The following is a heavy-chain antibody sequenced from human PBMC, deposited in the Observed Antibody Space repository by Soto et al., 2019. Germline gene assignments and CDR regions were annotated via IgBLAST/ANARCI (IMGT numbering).Heavy chain of an antibody. CDR1: GFTFTRS. J-gene: IGHJ4*02. CDR2: ISGGGAKT. V-gene: IGHV3-23*01. Sequence: EVQLLESGGGLVQPGGSLRLSCAASGFTFTRSMTWVRQAPGKGVEWVSTISGGGAKTDYADSVKGRFTISRDNSKNTVSLQMSSLRAEDTALYYCVRGGHFSEVDSWGQGTLVTVSS. CDR3: VRGGHFSEVDS. D-gene: IGHD3-3*02.